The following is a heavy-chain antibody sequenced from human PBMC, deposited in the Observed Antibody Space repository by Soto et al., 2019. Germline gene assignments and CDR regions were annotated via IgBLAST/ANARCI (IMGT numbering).Heavy chain of an antibody. CDR1: GASLRSGTYF. CDR3: ATAWGSTLTKYFVD. Sequence: QVQLKESGPGLVKPSQSLSLTCSVSGASLRSGTYFWSWVRQHPGQGLEWIGFIFYTGEAYYKPSLKGRVTISIDTLNNRFSLELTSVTAAVTAIYYCATAWGSTLTKYFVDWGRGALVSVSS. J-gene: IGHJ4*02. D-gene: IGHD1-26*01. CDR2: IFYTGEA. V-gene: IGHV4-31*03.